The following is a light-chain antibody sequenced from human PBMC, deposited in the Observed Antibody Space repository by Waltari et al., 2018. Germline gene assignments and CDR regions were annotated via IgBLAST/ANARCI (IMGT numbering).Light chain of an antibody. CDR2: DAS. Sequence: EMLLTQSPATLSLFPGERATLSGRASQSVTSYLAWYQQKPGQAPRLLIYDASNRATGIPARFSGSGSGTDFTLTISSLEPEDFAVYYCQQRSNWPLTFGGGTKVEIK. CDR3: QQRSNWPLT. CDR1: QSVTSY. J-gene: IGKJ4*01. V-gene: IGKV3-11*01.